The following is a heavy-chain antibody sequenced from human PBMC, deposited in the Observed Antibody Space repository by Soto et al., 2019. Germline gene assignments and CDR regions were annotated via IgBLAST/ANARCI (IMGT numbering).Heavy chain of an antibody. J-gene: IGHJ5*02. CDR3: AREKLLHDSDTSGYSYDL. CDR1: EYIFTDYA. Sequence: QVQLVQSGADVRKPGASIKISCEASEYIFTDYAIHWLRQAPGQRLEWMGWINTVNSDTRFSQKLQGRVSITSDTFANTVYMELSSLRSEDTAVYYCAREKLLHDSDTSGYSYDLWGQGTQVTVSS. D-gene: IGHD3-22*01. V-gene: IGHV1-3*04. CDR2: INTVNSDT.